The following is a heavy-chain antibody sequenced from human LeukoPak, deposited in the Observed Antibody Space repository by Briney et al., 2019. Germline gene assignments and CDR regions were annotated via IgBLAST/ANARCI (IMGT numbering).Heavy chain of an antibody. CDR1: GFTFSNAW. CDR2: IKSKTDGGTT. D-gene: IGHD2-2*01. V-gene: IGHV3-15*01. J-gene: IGHJ6*03. CDR3: TTVIGDIVVVPAHTSYYYYMDV. Sequence: GGSLRLSCAASGFTFSNAWMSWVRQAPGKGLEWVGRIKSKTDGGTTDYAAPVKGRFTISRDDSKNTLYLQMNSLKTEDTAVYYCTTVIGDIVVVPAHTSYYYYMDVWGKGTTVTVSS.